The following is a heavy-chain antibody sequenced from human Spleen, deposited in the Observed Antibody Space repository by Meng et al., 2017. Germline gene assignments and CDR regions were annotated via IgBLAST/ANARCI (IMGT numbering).Heavy chain of an antibody. V-gene: IGHV4-34*01. CDR1: VASISDYY. D-gene: IGHD4-11*01. Sequence: QVRVQSGGAGLLTPSELRCSSAVVFVASISDYYWCWSQSPPGKGLEWVVEFNDSGNTNYTPSLESRVTISVDTSQNTLYLQLSSVTAEDSAVYYCARGPTTMAHDFDYWGQGTLVTVSS. CDR2: FNDSGNT. J-gene: IGHJ4*02. CDR3: ARGPTTMAHDFDY.